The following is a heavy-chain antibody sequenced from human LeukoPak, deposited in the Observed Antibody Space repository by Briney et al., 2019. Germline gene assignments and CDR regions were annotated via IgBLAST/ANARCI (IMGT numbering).Heavy chain of an antibody. Sequence: PSETLSLTCTVSGGSISSYYWSWIRQPPGKGLEWIGYIYYSGSTNYNPSLKSRVTISVDTSKNQFSLKLSSVTAADTAVYYCVRRLEVWGQGTMVTVSS. V-gene: IGHV4-59*01. CDR3: VRRLEV. J-gene: IGHJ3*01. CDR1: GGSISSYY. CDR2: IYYSGST.